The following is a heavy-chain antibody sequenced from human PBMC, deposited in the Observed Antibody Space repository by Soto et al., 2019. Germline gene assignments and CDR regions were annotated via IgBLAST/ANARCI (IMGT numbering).Heavy chain of an antibody. Sequence: SETLSLTCTVSDGSISSGGYYWSWIRQHPGKGLEWIGYIYYSGSTYYNPSLKSRVTISVDTSKNQFSLKLSSVTAADTAVYYCAREGSSGYYRYYFDYWGQGTLVTVSS. CDR2: IYYSGST. D-gene: IGHD3-22*01. V-gene: IGHV4-31*03. CDR1: DGSISSGGYY. CDR3: AREGSSGYYRYYFDY. J-gene: IGHJ4*02.